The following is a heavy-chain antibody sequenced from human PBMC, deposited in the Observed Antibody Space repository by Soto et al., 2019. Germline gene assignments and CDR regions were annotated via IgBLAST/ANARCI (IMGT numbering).Heavy chain of an antibody. J-gene: IGHJ4*02. CDR3: ERASGSYYDS. V-gene: IGHV4-4*02. CDR1: GGSISSSNW. D-gene: IGHD1-26*01. Sequence: QVQLQESAPGLVKPSGTLSLTCAVSGGSISSSNWWSWVLQPPGKGLEWIGESYHSGSTNYTTSLESLVTRLINQSKNPCSLKLSSVTAADAAVNYCERASGSYYDSWGQGTLVTVSS. CDR2: SYHSGST.